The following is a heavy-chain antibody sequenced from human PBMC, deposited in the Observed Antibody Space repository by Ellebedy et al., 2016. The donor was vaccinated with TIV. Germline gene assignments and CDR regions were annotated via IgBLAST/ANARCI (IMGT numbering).Heavy chain of an antibody. D-gene: IGHD3-9*01. CDR3: ARDGNDNILTGYYNL. CDR2: IIPFLDTA. V-gene: IGHV1-69*08. J-gene: IGHJ4*02. CDR1: GYTLTELS. Sequence: AASVKVSCKVSGYTLTELSMHWVRQAPGQGLEWMGRIIPFLDTANYAQKFEGRVTITADKSTTTVYMELRSLRSDDTAVFYCARDGNDNILTGYYNLWGQGTQVTVST.